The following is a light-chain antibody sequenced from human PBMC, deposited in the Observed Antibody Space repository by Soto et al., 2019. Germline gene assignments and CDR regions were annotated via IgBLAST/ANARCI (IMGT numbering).Light chain of an antibody. CDR3: QKSSRTPPFT. CDR1: QSISIY. Sequence: DIQMTQSPSSLSASVGDRVTITCRASQSISIYLNWYQQKPGKAPKLLIYAASSLQSGVPSRFSADGYGTDFTITISSLQPEDFATYSCQKSSRTPPFTFGPGTKVDIK. V-gene: IGKV1-39*01. J-gene: IGKJ3*01. CDR2: AAS.